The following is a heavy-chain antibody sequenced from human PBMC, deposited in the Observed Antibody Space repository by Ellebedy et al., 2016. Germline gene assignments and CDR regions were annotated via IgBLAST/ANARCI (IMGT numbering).Heavy chain of an antibody. CDR2: VSGRGDST. CDR1: GFTFSSNT. V-gene: IGHV3-23*01. J-gene: IGHJ4*02. CDR3: AKGSGSSYFFDY. Sequence: GGSLRLSCAASGFTFSSNTMNWVRQAPGKGLEWVSAVSGRGDSTSYADSVKGRFTISRDNTRNTLDLQIKRLRGDDTAVYYCAKGSGSSYFFDYWGQGTLVTVSS. D-gene: IGHD1-26*01.